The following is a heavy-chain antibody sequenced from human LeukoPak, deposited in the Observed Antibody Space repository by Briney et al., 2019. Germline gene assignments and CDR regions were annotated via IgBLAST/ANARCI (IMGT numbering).Heavy chain of an antibody. Sequence: PSETLSLTCTVSGGSTSSYYWSWIRQPPGKGLEWIGYIYYSGSTNYNPSLKSRVTISVDTSKNQFSLKLSSVTAADTAVYYCARGTTTVTRYDYWGQGTLVTVSS. J-gene: IGHJ4*02. CDR1: GGSTSSYY. V-gene: IGHV4-59*01. D-gene: IGHD4-17*01. CDR2: IYYSGST. CDR3: ARGTTTVTRYDY.